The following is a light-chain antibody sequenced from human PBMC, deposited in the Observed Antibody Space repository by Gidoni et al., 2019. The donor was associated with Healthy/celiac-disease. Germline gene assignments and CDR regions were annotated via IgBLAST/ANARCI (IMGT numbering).Light chain of an antibody. Sequence: IVLTPSPATLSLSPGERATLSCRASQRVSSYLAWYQQKPGQAPRLLIYDASNRATGIPARFSGSGAGTDFTLTISSLEPEDLAVYYCQQRSNWLLTFGGGTKVEIK. J-gene: IGKJ4*01. V-gene: IGKV3-11*01. CDR1: QRVSSY. CDR3: QQRSNWLLT. CDR2: DAS.